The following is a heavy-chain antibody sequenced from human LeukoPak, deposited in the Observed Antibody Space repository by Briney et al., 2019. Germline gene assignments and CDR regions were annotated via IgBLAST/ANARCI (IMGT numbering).Heavy chain of an antibody. Sequence: GGSLRLSCSAFGFTFTNAWLSRVRQAPGTGLEWVGRIKRKTDGGTTEYAAPVKGRFTISRDDSKNTLYLQMNSLKTEDTAVYYCYWSYYDILAGYYESGYWGQGTLVTVSS. J-gene: IGHJ4*02. CDR1: GFTFTNAW. D-gene: IGHD3-9*01. V-gene: IGHV3-15*01. CDR3: YWSYYDILAGYYESGY. CDR2: IKRKTDGGTT.